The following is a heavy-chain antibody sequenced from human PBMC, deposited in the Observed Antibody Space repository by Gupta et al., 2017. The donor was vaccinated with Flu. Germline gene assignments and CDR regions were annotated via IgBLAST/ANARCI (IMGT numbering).Heavy chain of an antibody. CDR3: ARGPMITCGGVITNLDY. CDR2: IYYSGST. V-gene: IGHV4-31*02. D-gene: IGHD3-16*01. J-gene: IGHJ4*02. CDR1: YY. Sequence: YYWSWIRQHPGKGLEWIGYIYYSGSTYYNPSLKSRVTISVDTSKNQFSLKLSSVTAADTAVYYCARGPMITCGGVITNLDYWGQGTLVTVSS.